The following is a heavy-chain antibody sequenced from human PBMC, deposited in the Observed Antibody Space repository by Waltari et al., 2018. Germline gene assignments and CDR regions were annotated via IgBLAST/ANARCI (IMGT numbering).Heavy chain of an antibody. V-gene: IGHV4-59*11. Sequence: QVQLQESGPGLVKPSETLSLTCTVSGGSISSHYWSWIRQTPGKGLEWIGYIYYSGSTNYNPSLKSRVTISVDTSKNQFSLKLSSVTAADTAVYYCARDYYDSSGYYSYFDYWGQGTLVTVSS. D-gene: IGHD3-22*01. J-gene: IGHJ4*02. CDR1: GGSISSHY. CDR2: IYYSGST. CDR3: ARDYYDSSGYYSYFDY.